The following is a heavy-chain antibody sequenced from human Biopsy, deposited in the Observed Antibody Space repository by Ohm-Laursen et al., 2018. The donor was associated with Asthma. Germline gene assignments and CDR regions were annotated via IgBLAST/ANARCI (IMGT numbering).Heavy chain of an antibody. J-gene: IGHJ6*02. CDR3: TRDRFYNSVTSESFYYGVDV. CDR2: IFFDGSNK. Sequence: SLRLSCTASGFTFRNYVMHWVRQAPGKGLEWVAGIFFDGSNKYYADSVKGRFTISRGNFRNTVHLQMSSLRPEDSAVYYCTRDRFYNSVTSESFYYGVDVWGQGTTVTVSS. V-gene: IGHV3-30-3*01. CDR1: GFTFRNYV. D-gene: IGHD2-21*02.